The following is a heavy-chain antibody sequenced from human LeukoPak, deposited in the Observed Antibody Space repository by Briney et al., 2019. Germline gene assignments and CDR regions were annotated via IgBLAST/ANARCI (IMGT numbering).Heavy chain of an antibody. J-gene: IGHJ4*02. CDR1: GGSFSGYY. CDR3: ARAGGWDWNYQGNDY. D-gene: IGHD1-7*01. Sequence: SETLSLTCAVYGGSFSGYYWSWIRQPPGKGLEWIGEINHSGSTNYNPSLKSRVTISVDTSKNQFSLKLSSVTAADTAVYYCARAGGWDWNYQGNDYWGQGTLVTVSS. V-gene: IGHV4-34*01. CDR2: INHSGST.